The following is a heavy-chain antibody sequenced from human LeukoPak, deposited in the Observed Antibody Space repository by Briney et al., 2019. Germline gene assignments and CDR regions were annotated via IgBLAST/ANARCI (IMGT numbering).Heavy chain of an antibody. CDR2: ISWNSANK. Sequence: PGGSLRLSRAASGFTFNEYAMHWVRLAPGKGLEWVSGISWNSANKDYADSVKGRFTISRDNAKNSLYLQMNSLRAEDTALYYCARTDYYDSSGYYKWGQGTLVTVSS. D-gene: IGHD3-22*01. J-gene: IGHJ4*02. CDR3: ARTDYYDSSGYYK. V-gene: IGHV3-9*01. CDR1: GFTFNEYA.